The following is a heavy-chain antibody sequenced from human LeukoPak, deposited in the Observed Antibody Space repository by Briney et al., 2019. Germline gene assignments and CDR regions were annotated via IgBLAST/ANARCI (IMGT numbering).Heavy chain of an antibody. V-gene: IGHV3-74*01. Sequence: GGSLRLSCAASGFTFSDTWMHWVRQAPGEGLVWVSRIRSDGSDTRYADSVKGRFTISRDNAKNSLYLQMNSLRAEDTAVYYCAKDSGYSSSWYLGTYYYMDVWGKGTTVTVSS. CDR2: IRSDGSDT. CDR1: GFTFSDTW. J-gene: IGHJ6*03. D-gene: IGHD6-13*01. CDR3: AKDSGYSSSWYLGTYYYMDV.